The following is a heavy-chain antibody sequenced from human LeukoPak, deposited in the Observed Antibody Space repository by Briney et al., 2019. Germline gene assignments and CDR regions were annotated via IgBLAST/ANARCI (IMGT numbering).Heavy chain of an antibody. Sequence: SETLSLTCAVYGGSFSGYYWSWIRQTPGMGLEWIGEINRSGTTNYNPSLKSRVAISVDTSKNQFSLKLRSVTAAGTAVFYCARGRFGNPLQLQPRRPFDLWGQGTMVTISS. J-gene: IGHJ3*01. D-gene: IGHD1-1*01. V-gene: IGHV4-34*01. CDR2: INRSGTT. CDR3: ARGRFGNPLQLQPRRPFDL. CDR1: GGSFSGYY.